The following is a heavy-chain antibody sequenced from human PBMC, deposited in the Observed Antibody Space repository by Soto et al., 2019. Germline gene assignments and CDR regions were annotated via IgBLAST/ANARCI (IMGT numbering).Heavy chain of an antibody. V-gene: IGHV1-24*01. CDR3: ATNLVATRSFDY. J-gene: IGHJ4*02. Sequence: ASVKVSCKVSGYTLTELSMHWVRQAPGKGLEWMGGFDPEDGETIYAQKFQGRVTMTEDTSTDTAYMELSSLRSEDTAVYYCATNLVATRSFDYWGKETLSTVSS. CDR1: GYTLTELS. CDR2: FDPEDGET. D-gene: IGHD5-12*01.